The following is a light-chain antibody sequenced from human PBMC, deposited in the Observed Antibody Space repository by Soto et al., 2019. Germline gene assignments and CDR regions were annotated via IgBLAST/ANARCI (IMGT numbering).Light chain of an antibody. CDR2: GAS. CDR1: QSVSSSY. V-gene: IGKV3-20*01. J-gene: IGKJ2*01. Sequence: EIVWTQSPGTLSLSPGERATLSCRASQSVSSSYLAWYQQKPGQAPRLLIYGASSRATGIPDRFSGSGSGTDFTLTISRLEPEDGAVYYCQQYGSSPPYTFGQGTKLEIK. CDR3: QQYGSSPPYT.